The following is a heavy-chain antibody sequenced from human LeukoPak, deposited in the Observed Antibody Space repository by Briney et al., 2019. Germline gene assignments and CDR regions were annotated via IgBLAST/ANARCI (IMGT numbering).Heavy chain of an antibody. CDR2: IYYSGST. J-gene: IGHJ6*02. CDR3: ARGIWGSSPAAFYYYGMDV. Sequence: PSQTLSLTCTVSGGSISSGDYYWSWIRQPPGKGLEWIGYIYYSGSTYYNPSLKSRVTISVDTSKNQFSLKLSSVTAADTAVYYCARGIWGSSPAAFYYYGMDVWGQGTTVTVSS. D-gene: IGHD2-2*01. V-gene: IGHV4-30-4*01. CDR1: GGSISSGDYY.